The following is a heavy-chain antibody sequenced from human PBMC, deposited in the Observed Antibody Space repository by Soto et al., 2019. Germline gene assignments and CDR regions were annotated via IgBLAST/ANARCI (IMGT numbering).Heavy chain of an antibody. V-gene: IGHV1-69*06. CDR1: GGTFSSYA. D-gene: IGHD6-6*01. CDR2: IIPIFGTA. Sequence: QVQLVQSGAEVKKPGSSVKVSCKASGGTFSSYAISWVRQAPGQGLEWMGGIIPIFGTANYAQKFKGRVTITADKSTSTADMKLSSLRSEDTAVYYCARGGLDSSSSHYYYYYGMDVWGQGTTVTVSS. CDR3: ARGGLDSSSSHYYYYYGMDV. J-gene: IGHJ6*02.